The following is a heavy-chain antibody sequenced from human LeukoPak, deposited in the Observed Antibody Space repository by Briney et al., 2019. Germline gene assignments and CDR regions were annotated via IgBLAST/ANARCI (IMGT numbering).Heavy chain of an antibody. J-gene: IGHJ6*02. Sequence: GASVKVSCKASGYTFTSYGISWVRQAPGQGLEWMGWISAYSGNTNYAQKLQGRVTMTTDTSTSTAYMELRSLRSDDTAVYYCARHSSSWYDYYYGMDVWGQGTTVTVSS. CDR1: GYTFTSYG. V-gene: IGHV1-18*01. D-gene: IGHD6-13*01. CDR3: ARHSSSWYDYYYGMDV. CDR2: ISAYSGNT.